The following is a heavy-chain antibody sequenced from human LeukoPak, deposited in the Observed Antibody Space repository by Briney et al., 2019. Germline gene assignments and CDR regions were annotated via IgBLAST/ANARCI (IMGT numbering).Heavy chain of an antibody. V-gene: IGHV1-69*04. J-gene: IGHJ6*02. D-gene: IGHD6-19*01. Sequence: GASVKVSCKASGGTFSSYAISWVRQAPGQGLEWMGRIIPILGIANYAQKFQGRVTITADKSTSTAYMELSSLRSEDTAVYYCASYSSGWFYYYYYGMDVWGQGTTVTVTS. CDR1: GGTFSSYA. CDR3: ASYSSGWFYYYYYGMDV. CDR2: IIPILGIA.